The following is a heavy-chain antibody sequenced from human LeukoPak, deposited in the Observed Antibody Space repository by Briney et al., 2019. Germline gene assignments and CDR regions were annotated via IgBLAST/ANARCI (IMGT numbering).Heavy chain of an antibody. Sequence: GGSLRLSCAASGFTFSSYSMNWVRQAPGKGLEWVSSISSSSSYIYYADSVKGRFTISRDNAKNSLYLQVNSLRAEDTAVYYCARSTSGGSFSFDYWGQGTLVTVSS. D-gene: IGHD2-15*01. J-gene: IGHJ4*02. CDR2: ISSSSSYI. CDR1: GFTFSSYS. V-gene: IGHV3-21*01. CDR3: ARSTSGGSFSFDY.